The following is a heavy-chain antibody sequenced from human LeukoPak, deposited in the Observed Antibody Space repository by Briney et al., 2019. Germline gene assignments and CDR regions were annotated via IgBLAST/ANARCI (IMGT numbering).Heavy chain of an antibody. D-gene: IGHD2/OR15-2a*01. J-gene: IGHJ4*02. V-gene: IGHV3-64D*06. CDR2: XXSXGXNT. CDR1: GFXXXXXX. Sequence: PGGSLRXXXXXSGFXXXXXXXXXVRQXPGXXXEYVXAXXSXGXNTXXXXXXXXXXTIXXXNSXNTLYLQMSXLRAEDTAVYYCVRISMGYYDYWGQGTLVTVSS. CDR3: VRISMGYYDY.